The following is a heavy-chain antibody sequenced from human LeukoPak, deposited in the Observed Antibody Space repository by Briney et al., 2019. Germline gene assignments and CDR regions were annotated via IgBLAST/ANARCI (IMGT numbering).Heavy chain of an antibody. J-gene: IGHJ6*03. CDR3: TTDTDFVVVSDYYYMDV. D-gene: IGHD2-2*01. V-gene: IGHV3-15*01. CDR1: GFTFSNAW. CDR2: IKSKTDGGTT. Sequence: GGSLRLSCAASGFTFSNAWMSWVRQAPGKGLEWVGRIKSKTDGGTTDYAAPVKGRFTISRDDSKNTLYLQMNSLKTEDTAVYYCTTDTDFVVVSDYYYMDVWGKGTTVTVSS.